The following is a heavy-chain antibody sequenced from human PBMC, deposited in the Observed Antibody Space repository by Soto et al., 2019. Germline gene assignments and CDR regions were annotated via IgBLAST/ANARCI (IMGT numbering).Heavy chain of an antibody. J-gene: IGHJ5*02. D-gene: IGHD6-13*01. CDR2: TDTSGGST. Sequence: GGSLRLSCAASGFTFRTYAMSWVRQPPGRGLEWVSATDTSGGSTYYADSVKGRFTVSXXXSXXTXXLXXNXXRAXDTAVYYCARGLSSSWYEFDPWGQGTLVTVSS. CDR3: ARGLSSSWYEFDP. CDR1: GFTFRTYA. V-gene: IGHV3-23*01.